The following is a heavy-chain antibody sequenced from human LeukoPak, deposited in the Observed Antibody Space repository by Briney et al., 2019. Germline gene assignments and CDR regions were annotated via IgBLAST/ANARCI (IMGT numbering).Heavy chain of an antibody. Sequence: ASVEVSCKASGYTFTGYYTHWVRQAPGQGLEWMGWINPNSGGTNYAQKFQGRVTMTRDTSISTAYMELSRLRSDDTAVYYCAREVVPAATASDYWGQGTLVTVSS. CDR1: GYTFTGYY. D-gene: IGHD2-2*01. CDR3: AREVVPAATASDY. CDR2: INPNSGGT. J-gene: IGHJ4*02. V-gene: IGHV1-2*02.